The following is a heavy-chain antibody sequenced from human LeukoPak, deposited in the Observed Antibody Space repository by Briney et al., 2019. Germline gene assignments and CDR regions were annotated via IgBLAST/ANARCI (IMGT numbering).Heavy chain of an antibody. CDR3: ATGRLTRVRAVISDFDY. V-gene: IGHV3-11*01. CDR1: GFTFSDYY. CDR2: ISHSGNSI. J-gene: IGHJ4*02. Sequence: PGGSLRLSCAASGFTFSDYYMARIRQAPGKGLEWISYISHSGNSIYYAASVQGRFTVSRDNAQNSLSLQMNSLRAEDTAVYYCATGRLTRVRAVISDFDYWGRGTLVSVSS. D-gene: IGHD3-10*01.